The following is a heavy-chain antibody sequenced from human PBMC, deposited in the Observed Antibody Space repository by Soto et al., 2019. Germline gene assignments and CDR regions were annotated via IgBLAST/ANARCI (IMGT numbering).Heavy chain of an antibody. J-gene: IGHJ6*02. CDR3: ARVSGVAIVASNYYYYGMDV. Sequence: SETLSLTCTVSGGSISGYYWSWIRQPPGKGLEWIGYMYKTGSTVYNPSFRSRVTISVDTSKSQFSLRLNSVTAADTAVYYCARVSGVAIVASNYYYYGMDVWGQGTTVTVSS. CDR1: GGSISGYY. CDR2: MYKTGST. V-gene: IGHV4-59*08. D-gene: IGHD5-12*01.